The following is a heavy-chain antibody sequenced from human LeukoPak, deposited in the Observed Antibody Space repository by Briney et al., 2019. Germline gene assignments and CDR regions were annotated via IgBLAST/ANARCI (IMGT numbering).Heavy chain of an antibody. CDR3: ARGMGVLVPAATWFDP. D-gene: IGHD2-2*01. Sequence: PLASVKVSCKASGYTFIAYYMHWVRQAPGQGLEWMGWINPNSGGTNYAQKFQGRVTMTRDTSISTAYMDLSRLRSDDTAVYYCARGMGVLVPAATWFDPWGQGTLVTVSS. J-gene: IGHJ5*02. CDR1: GYTFIAYY. CDR2: INPNSGGT. V-gene: IGHV1-2*02.